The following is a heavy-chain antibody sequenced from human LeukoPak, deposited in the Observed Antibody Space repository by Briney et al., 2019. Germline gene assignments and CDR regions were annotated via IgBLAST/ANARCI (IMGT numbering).Heavy chain of an antibody. Sequence: SVKVSCKASGGTFSSYAISWLRQAPGQGLEWMGRIIPILGMAIDAQKFQGRVTITADKSTSTAYMEMSNLRSEDTGVYYCASLYCSGGSCYSPFGAFDIGGQGTMVTVPS. CDR1: GGTFSSYA. V-gene: IGHV1-69*04. D-gene: IGHD2-15*01. J-gene: IGHJ3*02. CDR2: IIPILGMA. CDR3: ASLYCSGGSCYSPFGAFDI.